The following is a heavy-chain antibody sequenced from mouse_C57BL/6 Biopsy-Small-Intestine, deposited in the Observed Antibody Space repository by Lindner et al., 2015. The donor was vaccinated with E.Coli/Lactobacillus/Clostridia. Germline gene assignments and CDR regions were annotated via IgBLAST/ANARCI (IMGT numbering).Heavy chain of an antibody. CDR2: INPNNGGT. J-gene: IGHJ2*01. D-gene: IGHD2-2*01. CDR3: TSHGYYFDY. Sequence: VQLQESGPELVKPGASVKMSCKASGYIFTDYNIHWVKQSHGKSLEWIGYINPNNGGTNYNQKFKGKATLTVNKSSSTAYMELRSLTSEDSAVYYCTSHGYYFDYWGQGTTLTVSS. CDR1: GYIFTDYN. V-gene: IGHV1-22*01.